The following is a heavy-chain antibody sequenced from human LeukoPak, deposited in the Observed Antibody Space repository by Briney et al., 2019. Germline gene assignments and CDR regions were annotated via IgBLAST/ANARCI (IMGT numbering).Heavy chain of an antibody. CDR3: VKDFPAVAMNYYFDY. J-gene: IGHJ4*02. V-gene: IGHV3-30*18. D-gene: IGHD6-19*01. CDR2: ISYDGSDK. CDR1: GFIFRSYV. Sequence: GGSLRLSCAASGFIFRSYVIRWVRQAPGKGLEWVAVISYDGSDKYYADSVKGRFTISRDNSKNTLYLQMNSLRAEDTAVYYCVKDFPAVAMNYYFDYWGQGTLVTVSS.